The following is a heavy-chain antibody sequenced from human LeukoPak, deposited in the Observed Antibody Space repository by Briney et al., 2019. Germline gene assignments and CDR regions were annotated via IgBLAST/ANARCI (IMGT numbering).Heavy chain of an antibody. V-gene: IGHV1-69*04. D-gene: IGHD6-6*01. J-gene: IGHJ5*02. CDR2: IIPILGIA. Sequence: SVKVSCKASGGTFSSYAISWVRQAPGQGLEWMGRIIPILGIANYAQKFQGRVTITADKSTSTAYMELSSLRSEDTAVYYCAREGAARPPYWFDPWGQGTLVTVSS. CDR3: AREGAARPPYWFDP. CDR1: GGTFSSYA.